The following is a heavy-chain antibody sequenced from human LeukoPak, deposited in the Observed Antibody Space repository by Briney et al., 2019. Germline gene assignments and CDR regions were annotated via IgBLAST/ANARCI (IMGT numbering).Heavy chain of an antibody. CDR1: GGPISGYY. V-gene: IGHV4-4*07. D-gene: IGHD7-27*01. J-gene: IGHJ4*02. CDR2: FSTRGII. CDR3: ARDLDGDSFYFDN. Sequence: SETLSLTCTVSGGPISGYYWSWIGQPAGKGLEWIGRFSTRGIINYNPSLKSRVTMSVDTSKNHFSLKLRSVTAADTAVYYCARDLDGDSFYFDNWGQGTLVTVSS.